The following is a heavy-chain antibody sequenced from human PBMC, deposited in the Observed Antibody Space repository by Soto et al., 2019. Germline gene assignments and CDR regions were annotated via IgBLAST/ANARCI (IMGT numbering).Heavy chain of an antibody. CDR2: INHSGST. CDR1: GGSISSGGYY. V-gene: IGHV4-39*07. D-gene: IGHD5-18*01. Sequence: SETLSLTCAVSGGSISSGGYYWSWIRQPPGKGLEWIGEINHSGSTNYNPSLKSRVTISVDTSKNQFSLKLSSVTAADTAVYYCARAFGGTAIGAIRGPILNWFDPWGQGTLVTVSS. J-gene: IGHJ5*02. CDR3: ARAFGGTAIGAIRGPILNWFDP.